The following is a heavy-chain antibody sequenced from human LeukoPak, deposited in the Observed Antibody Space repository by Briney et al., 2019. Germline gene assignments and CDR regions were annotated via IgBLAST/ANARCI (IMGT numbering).Heavy chain of an antibody. V-gene: IGHV4-34*01. CDR2: INHSGYI. Sequence: SETLSLTCAVYGESSFSSYYWSWIRQTPGGALEWIGEINHSGYINYNPSLKSRVTLSIDTSKNQFSLRLNSVTAADTAVYYCSRQVVGNDYWGQGTLVTVSS. CDR3: SRQVVGNDY. D-gene: IGHD3-22*01. J-gene: IGHJ4*02. CDR1: GESSFSSYY.